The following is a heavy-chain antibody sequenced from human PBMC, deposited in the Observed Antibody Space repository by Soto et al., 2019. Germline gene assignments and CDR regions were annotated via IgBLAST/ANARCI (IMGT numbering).Heavy chain of an antibody. CDR1: GFRFEQYV. CDR3: VKDDASGSSDD. V-gene: IGHV3-9*01. D-gene: IGHD3-10*01. CDR2: VNPTGDTV. Sequence: VQVVASGGGLVQPGRSLRLSCAASGFRFEQYVMHWVRQAPGKALECVATVNPTGDTVGYADSVEARFTVSRDNAKNSLYLHVDGFSGGDTAFYYCVKDDASGSSDDWGQGSLVTVTS. J-gene: IGHJ4*02.